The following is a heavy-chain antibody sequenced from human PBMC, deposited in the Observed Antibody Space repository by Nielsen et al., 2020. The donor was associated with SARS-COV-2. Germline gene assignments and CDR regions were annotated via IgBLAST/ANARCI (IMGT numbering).Heavy chain of an antibody. CDR3: ARDVAAAGPTLDY. V-gene: IGHV3-21*01. D-gene: IGHD6-13*01. CDR2: ISSSSSYI. CDR1: GFTFSSYS. Sequence: GSLRLSCAASGFTFSSYSMNWVRQAPGKGLEWVSSISSSSSYIYYADSVKGRFTISRDNAKNSLYLQMNSLRAEDTAVYYCARDVAAAGPTLDYWGQGTLVTVSS. J-gene: IGHJ4*02.